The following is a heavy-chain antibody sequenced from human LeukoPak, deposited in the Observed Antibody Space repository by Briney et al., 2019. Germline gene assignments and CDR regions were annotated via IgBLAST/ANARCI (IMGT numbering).Heavy chain of an antibody. V-gene: IGHV3-23*01. D-gene: IGHD3/OR15-3a*01. Sequence: GGSLRLSCAASGFTFSSSAMSWVRQAPGKGLGWVSTIDGSGSATYYADSVKGRFTISRDNSKNTLYLQLTSLRVDDTAIYYCAKVATWTYFDSWGQGTLVTVSS. J-gene: IGHJ4*02. CDR2: IDGSGSAT. CDR1: GFTFSSSA. CDR3: AKVATWTYFDS.